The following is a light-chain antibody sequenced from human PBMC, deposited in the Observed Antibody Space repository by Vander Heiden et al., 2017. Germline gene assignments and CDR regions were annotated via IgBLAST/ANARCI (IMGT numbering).Light chain of an antibody. Sequence: QSALTQPASVSVSPGQSITISCTGTSSDVGGYNYVSWYQQHPGKAPKLMIYDVSNRPSGVSNRFSGSKSGNTASLTISGLQAEDEADYYCSSYTSSRALLVFGTGTKVTVL. CDR2: DVS. V-gene: IGLV2-14*03. CDR1: SSDVGGYNY. J-gene: IGLJ1*01. CDR3: SSYTSSRALLV.